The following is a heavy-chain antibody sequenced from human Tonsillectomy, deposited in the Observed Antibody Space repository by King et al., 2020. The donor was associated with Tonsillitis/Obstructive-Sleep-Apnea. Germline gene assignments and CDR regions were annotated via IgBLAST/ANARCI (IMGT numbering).Heavy chain of an antibody. Sequence: QLVQSGAEVKKPGSSVKVSCKASGGTFSSYAISWVRQAPGQGLEWMGGIIPIFGTANYAQKFQGRVTITADESTSTAYMELSSLRSEDTAVYYCARHHTEYYDILTGYYFDAFDIWGQGTMVTVSS. V-gene: IGHV1-69*01. D-gene: IGHD3-9*01. CDR2: IIPIFGTA. CDR3: ARHHTEYYDILTGYYFDAFDI. CDR1: GGTFSSYA. J-gene: IGHJ3*02.